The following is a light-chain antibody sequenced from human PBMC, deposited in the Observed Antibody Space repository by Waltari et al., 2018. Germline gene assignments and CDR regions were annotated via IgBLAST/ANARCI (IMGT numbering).Light chain of an antibody. Sequence: IVMTQSPATLSVSPGEVATLSCKASQSLSSNLDWYQQKPGQLPRLLIYGASTRATGIPARFSGSGSGTEFTLTISSLQAEDFAVYYCQERGRTFGQGTKVEIK. V-gene: IGKV3-15*01. CDR1: QSLSSN. CDR3: QERGRT. J-gene: IGKJ1*01. CDR2: GAS.